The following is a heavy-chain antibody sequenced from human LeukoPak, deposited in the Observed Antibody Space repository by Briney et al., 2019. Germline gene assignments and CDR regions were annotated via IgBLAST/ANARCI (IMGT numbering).Heavy chain of an antibody. Sequence: ASVKVSCKASGYTFTGYYMHWVRQAPGQGLEWMGWINPNSGGTNYAQKFQGRVTMTRDTSISTAYMELSRLRSDETAVYYCGRAAVLDATRNDAFDIWGQGAMVTVSS. D-gene: IGHD5-12*01. J-gene: IGHJ3*02. CDR2: INPNSGGT. V-gene: IGHV1-2*02. CDR3: GRAAVLDATRNDAFDI. CDR1: GYTFTGYY.